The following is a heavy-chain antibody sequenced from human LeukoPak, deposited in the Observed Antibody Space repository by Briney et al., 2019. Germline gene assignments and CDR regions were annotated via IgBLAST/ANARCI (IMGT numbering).Heavy chain of an antibody. CDR2: ISSSSSYI. Sequence: GGSLRLSCAASGFTFSSYSMNWVRQAPGKGLEWVSPISSSSSYIYYADSVKGRFTISRDNAKNPLYLQMNSLRAEDTAVYYCARDPDSSGPGVYFDYWGQGTLVTVSS. CDR1: GFTFSSYS. CDR3: ARDPDSSGPGVYFDY. V-gene: IGHV3-21*01. D-gene: IGHD3-22*01. J-gene: IGHJ4*02.